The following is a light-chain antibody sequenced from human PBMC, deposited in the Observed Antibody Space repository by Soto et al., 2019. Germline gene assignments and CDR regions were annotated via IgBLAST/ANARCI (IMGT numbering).Light chain of an antibody. Sequence: EIMMTQSPATVSVSPGERATLSCRASQSVSNNLAWYQQKPGQVPRLLIYYASTRATGIPARFSGSGSGTEFTLTISSLQSEDFALYYCQQYNDWPPITFGQGTRLEIK. CDR3: QQYNDWPPIT. J-gene: IGKJ5*01. V-gene: IGKV3-15*01. CDR1: QSVSNN. CDR2: YAS.